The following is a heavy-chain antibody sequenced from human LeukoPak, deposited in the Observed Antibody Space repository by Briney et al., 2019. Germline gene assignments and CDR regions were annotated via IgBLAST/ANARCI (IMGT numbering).Heavy chain of an antibody. Sequence: GGSLRLSCAASGFTFSSYSMNWVRQAPGKGLEWVLSISSSSSYIYYADSVKGRFTISRDNAKNSLYLQMNSLRAEDTAVYYCARTGDFWSGYFAFDIWGQGTMVTVSS. CDR2: ISSSSSYI. V-gene: IGHV3-21*01. J-gene: IGHJ3*02. CDR1: GFTFSSYS. D-gene: IGHD3-3*01. CDR3: ARTGDFWSGYFAFDI.